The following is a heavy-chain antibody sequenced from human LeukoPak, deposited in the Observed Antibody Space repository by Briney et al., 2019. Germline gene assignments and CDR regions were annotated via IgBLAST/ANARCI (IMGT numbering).Heavy chain of an antibody. D-gene: IGHD6-19*01. CDR2: ISYDGSIK. CDR1: GFTFSSYA. Sequence: GGSLRLSCAASGFTFSSYAMHWVRQAPGKGLEWVAVISYDGSIKYYADSVRGRFTTSRDNSKNMLYLQMNSLSAEDTAVYYCARGPGYSSGWYVLSVDYWGQGTLVTVSS. J-gene: IGHJ4*02. CDR3: ARGPGYSSGWYVLSVDY. V-gene: IGHV3-30-3*01.